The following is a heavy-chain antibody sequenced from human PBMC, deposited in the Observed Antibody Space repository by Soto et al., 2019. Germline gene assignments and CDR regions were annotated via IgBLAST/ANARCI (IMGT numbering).Heavy chain of an antibody. CDR3: ARDALRLGIDY. V-gene: IGHV4-59*01. CDR2: IYYSGST. CDR1: GGSISSYY. D-gene: IGHD3-16*01. Sequence: AETLSLTCTVSGGSISSYYWSWIRQPPGKGLEWIGYIYYSGSTNYNPSLKSRVTISVDTYKNQFSLKLSSVTAADTPVYYCARDALRLGIDYWGQGTLVAVSS. J-gene: IGHJ4*02.